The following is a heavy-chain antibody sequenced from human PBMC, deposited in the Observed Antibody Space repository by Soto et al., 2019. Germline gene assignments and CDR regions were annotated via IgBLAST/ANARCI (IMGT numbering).Heavy chain of an antibody. D-gene: IGHD3-16*01. Sequence: QVQLVQSGAEVKKPGSSVRVSCKASGTIFSSYTISWVRQAPGQGLEWMGRIIAILVESNSAQKFQGRVTLTANKSTNTAYMQLNSLRLEDTAVYYCARGLGGRMDDWGQGTTVTVSS. CDR3: ARGLGGRMDD. J-gene: IGHJ6*02. V-gene: IGHV1-69*08. CDR1: GTIFSSYT. CDR2: IIAILVES.